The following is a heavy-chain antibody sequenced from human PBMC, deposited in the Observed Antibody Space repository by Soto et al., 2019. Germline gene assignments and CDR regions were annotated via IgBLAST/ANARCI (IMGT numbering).Heavy chain of an antibody. CDR1: GFSLNTTAVG. CDR3: AHREGDDYVRGSYKDAFDM. Sequence: GPTLVNPTQTLTRTCTFSGFSLNTTAVGVGWIRQPPGKALEWLALRYWDGDKRYSPSLKNRLAITKDTSKNQVVLKMTNKDTVDTATYYCAHREGDDYVRGSYKDAFDMWGRATMVTVSS. J-gene: IGHJ3*02. V-gene: IGHV2-5*02. D-gene: IGHD3-16*01. CDR2: RYWDGDK.